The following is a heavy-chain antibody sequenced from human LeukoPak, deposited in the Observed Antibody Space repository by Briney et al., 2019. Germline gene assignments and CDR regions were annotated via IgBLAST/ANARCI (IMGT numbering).Heavy chain of an antibody. V-gene: IGHV4-4*07. CDR1: GGSFSGYY. Sequence: SETLSLTCAVYGGSFSGYYWSWIRQPAGKGLEWIGHIYTSGTTNYNPSLKRRVTMSIDTSKNQFSLKLSSITAADTAVYYCARDAKYYYGSRTYFFFEYWGQGTPLTVSS. J-gene: IGHJ4*02. D-gene: IGHD3-10*01. CDR3: ARDAKYYYGSRTYFFFEY. CDR2: IYTSGTT.